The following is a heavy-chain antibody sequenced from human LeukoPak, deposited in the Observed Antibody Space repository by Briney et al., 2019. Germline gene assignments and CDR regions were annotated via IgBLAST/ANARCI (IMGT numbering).Heavy chain of an antibody. CDR3: ARSFPRASSWQIDH. D-gene: IGHD6-13*01. CDR2: ISSSSSYI. Sequence: GGSLRLSCAASGFTFSSYSMNWVRQAPGKGLEWVSSISSSSSYIYYADSVKGRFTISRDNAKNSLYLQMNSLRAEDTAVYYCARSFPRASSWQIDHWGQGTLVTVSS. V-gene: IGHV3-21*01. J-gene: IGHJ4*02. CDR1: GFTFSSYS.